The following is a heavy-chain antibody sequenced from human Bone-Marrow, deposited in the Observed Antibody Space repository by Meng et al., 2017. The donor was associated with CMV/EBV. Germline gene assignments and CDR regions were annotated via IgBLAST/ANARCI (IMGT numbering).Heavy chain of an antibody. J-gene: IGHJ6*02. CDR1: GFTFSDYY. D-gene: IGHD3-3*01. V-gene: IGHV3-11*01. CDR3: ARAGYNITIFGVVYGMDV. Sequence: GESLKISCAASGFTFSDYYMSWIRQAPGKGLEWVSYISSSGSTIYYADSVKGRFTISRDNAKNSLYLQMNSLRAEDTALYYCARAGYNITIFGVVYGMDVWGQGTTVTVSS. CDR2: ISSSGSTI.